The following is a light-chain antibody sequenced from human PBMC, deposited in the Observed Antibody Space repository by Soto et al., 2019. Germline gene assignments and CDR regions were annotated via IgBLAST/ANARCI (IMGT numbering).Light chain of an antibody. CDR1: TNDVGYYNL. V-gene: IGLV2-14*02. CDR2: EDD. J-gene: IGLJ1*01. CDR3: SLYTSENTYV. Sequence: QSALTQPASVSGSPGQSITISCIGVTNDVGYYNLVSWYQQLPGQAPRLIIYEDDKRPSGVSDRFSGSKSDNTASLTISGLQAADEADYYCSLYTSENTYVFGTGTKVTVL.